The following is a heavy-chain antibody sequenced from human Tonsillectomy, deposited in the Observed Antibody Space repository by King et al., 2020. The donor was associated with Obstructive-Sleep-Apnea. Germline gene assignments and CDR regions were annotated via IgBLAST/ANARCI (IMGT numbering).Heavy chain of an antibody. J-gene: IGHJ4*02. Sequence: DVQLVESGGGLVQPGGSLRLSCAASGFTFSSYWMSWVRQAPGKGLEWVANIKQGGTEKYYVDSVKGRFTISRDDAKNSLYLQMNSLRVEDTALYYCARDPTAGIAATWGWGQGTLVTVSS. CDR3: ARDPTAGIAATWG. CDR2: IKQGGTEK. D-gene: IGHD6-13*01. V-gene: IGHV3-7*01. CDR1: GFTFSSYW.